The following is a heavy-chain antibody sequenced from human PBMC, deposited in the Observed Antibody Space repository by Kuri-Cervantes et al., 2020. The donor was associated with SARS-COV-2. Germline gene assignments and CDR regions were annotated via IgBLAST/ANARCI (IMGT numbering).Heavy chain of an antibody. V-gene: IGHV3-48*01. J-gene: IGHJ4*02. D-gene: IGHD1-26*01. Sequence: GESLKISCAASGFTFSSYSMNWVRQAPGKGLEWVSYISSGSSTIYYADSVKGRFTISRDNAKNSLYLQMNGLRAEDTAVYYCARDLSQGLLRNWGQGTLVTVSS. CDR2: ISSGSSTI. CDR1: GFTFSSYS. CDR3: ARDLSQGLLRN.